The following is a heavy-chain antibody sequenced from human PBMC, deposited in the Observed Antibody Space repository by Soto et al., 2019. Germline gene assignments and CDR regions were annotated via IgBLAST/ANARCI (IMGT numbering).Heavy chain of an antibody. CDR1: VFTFSSYA. CDR3: AKAIAASNYYYGMDV. CDR2: ISGSGGST. V-gene: IGHV3-23*01. J-gene: IGHJ6*02. D-gene: IGHD6-6*01. Sequence: GGSLRLSCAASVFTFSSYAMSWVRQAPGKGLEWVSAISGSGGSTYYADSVKGRFTISRDNSKNTLYLQMNSLRAEDTAVYYCAKAIAASNYYYGMDVWGQGTTVTVSS.